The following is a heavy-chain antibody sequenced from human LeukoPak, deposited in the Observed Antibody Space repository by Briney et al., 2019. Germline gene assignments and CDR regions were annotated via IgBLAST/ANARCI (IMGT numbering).Heavy chain of an antibody. Sequence: NPSETLSLTCAVSGGSISSSNWWSWVRQPPGKGLEWIGEIYHSGSTNYNPSLKSRVTISVDKSKNQFSLKLSSVTAADTAVYYCARGLAAAGTHFDHWGQGTLVTVSS. J-gene: IGHJ4*02. CDR2: IYHSGST. CDR1: GGSISSSNW. V-gene: IGHV4-4*02. CDR3: ARGLAAAGTHFDH. D-gene: IGHD6-13*01.